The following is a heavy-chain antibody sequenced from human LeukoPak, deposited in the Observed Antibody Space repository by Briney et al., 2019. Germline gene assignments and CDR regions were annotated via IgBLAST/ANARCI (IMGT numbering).Heavy chain of an antibody. D-gene: IGHD3-16*01. Sequence: GASVKVSCKASGYTFTRYAINWVRQAPGQGLEWMGWINTNTGNPTYAQGFTGRFVFSLDTSVNTAYLQISSLKAEDTAVYYCGRRGWGTATSRHYYYYMDVWGKGTTVTVSS. CDR1: GYTFTRYA. J-gene: IGHJ6*03. V-gene: IGHV7-4-1*02. CDR3: GRRGWGTATSRHYYYYMDV. CDR2: INTNTGNP.